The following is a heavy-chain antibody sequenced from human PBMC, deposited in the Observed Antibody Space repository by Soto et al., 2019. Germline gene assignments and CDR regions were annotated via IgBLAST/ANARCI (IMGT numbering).Heavy chain of an antibody. V-gene: IGHV4-39*01. J-gene: IGHJ4*02. Sequence: SETLSLTCTVSGGSISSSSYYWGWIRQPPGKGLEWIGSIYYSGSTYYNPSLKSRVTISVDTSKNQFSLKLSSVTAADTAVYYCARQYCSGGSCYSGFSYWGQGTLVTVSS. D-gene: IGHD2-15*01. CDR2: IYYSGST. CDR1: GGSISSSSYY. CDR3: ARQYCSGGSCYSGFSY.